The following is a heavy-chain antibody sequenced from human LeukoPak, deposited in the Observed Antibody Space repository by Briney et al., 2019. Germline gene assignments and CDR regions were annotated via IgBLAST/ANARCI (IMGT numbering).Heavy chain of an antibody. CDR3: AARSGHSSSWYSYFQH. D-gene: IGHD6-13*01. Sequence: SETLSLTCTVSGYSISSGYYWGWIRQPPGKGLEWIGSIYHSGSTYYNPSLKSRVTISVDTSKNQFSLKLSSVTAADTAVYYCAARSGHSSSWYSYFQHWGPGTLVNVSS. J-gene: IGHJ1*01. V-gene: IGHV4-38-2*02. CDR2: IYHSGST. CDR1: GYSISSGYY.